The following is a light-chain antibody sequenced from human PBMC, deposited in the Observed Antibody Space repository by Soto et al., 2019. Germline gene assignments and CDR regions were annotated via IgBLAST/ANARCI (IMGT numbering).Light chain of an antibody. Sequence: PSSLSASTGDRVTITCRASQGISSYLAWYQQKPGKAPKLLIYAASTLQSGVPSRFSGSGSGTDFTLTISCLQSEDFATYYCQQYYSYPRTFGQGTKVDIK. CDR1: QGISSY. CDR3: QQYYSYPRT. CDR2: AAS. V-gene: IGKV1-8*01. J-gene: IGKJ1*01.